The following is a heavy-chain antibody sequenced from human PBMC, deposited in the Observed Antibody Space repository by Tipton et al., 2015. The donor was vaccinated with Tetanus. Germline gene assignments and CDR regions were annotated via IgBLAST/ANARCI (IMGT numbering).Heavy chain of an antibody. Sequence: QSRPEVKKPGESLKISCKGAGYSFGIYWLAWVRQKPGKGLEWMGIIYPGDSSVRYSPTFQGQVTISADRSTTTAYLQWDRLKVSDTAMYFCARHGRATSYSWFDPWGQGTQVTVSS. CDR2: IYPGDSSV. CDR3: ARHGRATSYSWFDP. V-gene: IGHV5-51*01. CDR1: GYSFGIYW. D-gene: IGHD3-10*01. J-gene: IGHJ5*02.